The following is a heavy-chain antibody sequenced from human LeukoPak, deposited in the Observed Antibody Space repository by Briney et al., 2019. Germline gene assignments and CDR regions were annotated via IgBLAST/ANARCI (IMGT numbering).Heavy chain of an antibody. CDR3: ARELRLVYYYYGMDV. CDR2: MNPNSGNT. J-gene: IGHJ6*02. V-gene: IGHV1-8*01. Sequence: ASVKVSCKASGYTFTSYDINWVRQATGQGLEWMGWMNPNSGNTGYAQKFQGRVTMTRNTSISTAYMELSSLGSEDTAVYYCARELRLVYYYYGMDVWGQGTTVTVSS. CDR1: GYTFTSYD. D-gene: IGHD6-19*01.